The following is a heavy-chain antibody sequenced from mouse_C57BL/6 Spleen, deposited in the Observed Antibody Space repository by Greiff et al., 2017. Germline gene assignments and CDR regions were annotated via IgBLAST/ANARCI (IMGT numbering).Heavy chain of an antibody. J-gene: IGHJ4*01. CDR3: ARWSLPYAMDY. Sequence: VQLQQSGPVLVKPGASVKMSCKASGYTFTDYYMNWVKQSHGKSLEWIGVINPYNGGTSYNQKFEGKATLTVDKSSSPAYMELNSLTSEDSAVYFCARWSLPYAMDYWGQGTSVTVSS. V-gene: IGHV1-19*01. CDR2: INPYNGGT. CDR1: GYTFTDYY.